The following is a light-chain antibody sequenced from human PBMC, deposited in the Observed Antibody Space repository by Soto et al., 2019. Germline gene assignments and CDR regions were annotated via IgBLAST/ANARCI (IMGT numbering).Light chain of an antibody. J-gene: IGLJ3*02. Sequence: QSVLTQPPSASGTPGLRVTISCSGSSSNIGSNTVNWYQQLPGTAPKLLIYNNDQRPSGVPDRFSGSKSGTSASLAISGLQSEDEADYYCATWDDNLKGWVFGGGTKLTVL. CDR1: SSNIGSNT. CDR3: ATWDDNLKGWV. V-gene: IGLV1-44*01. CDR2: NND.